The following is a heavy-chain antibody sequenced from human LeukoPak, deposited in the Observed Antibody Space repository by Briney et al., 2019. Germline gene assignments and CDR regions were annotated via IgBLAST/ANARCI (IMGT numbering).Heavy chain of an antibody. CDR2: ISGSGGST. J-gene: IGHJ5*02. CDR3: AKDPSGVTIQKFDP. D-gene: IGHD2-21*02. CDR1: GFTFSGYA. V-gene: IGHV3-23*01. Sequence: PGGSLRLSCAASGFTFSGYAMSWVRQAPGKGLEWVSAISGSGGSTYYADSVKGRFTISRDNSKNTLYLQMNSLRAEDTAVYYCAKDPSGVTIQKFDPWGQGTLVTVSS.